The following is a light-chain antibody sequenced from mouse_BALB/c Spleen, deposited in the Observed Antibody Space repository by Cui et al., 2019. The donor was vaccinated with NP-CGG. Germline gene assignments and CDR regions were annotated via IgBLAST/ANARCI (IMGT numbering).Light chain of an antibody. CDR3: ALWYSNHWV. V-gene: IGLV1*01. J-gene: IGLJ1*01. CDR2: GTN. Sequence: QAVVTQESALTTSPGETVTLTCRSSTGSVTTSNYANWVQEKPDHLFTGLMGGTNNRAPSVPARFSGSLIGDKAALTITGAQTEDEAIYFCALWYSNHWVFGGGTKLTVL. CDR1: TGSVTTSNY.